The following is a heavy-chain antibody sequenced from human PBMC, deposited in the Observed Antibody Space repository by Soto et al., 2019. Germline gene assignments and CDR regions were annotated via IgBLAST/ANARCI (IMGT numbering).Heavy chain of an antibody. CDR3: ARQYYFGSGSYYKRPFDF. J-gene: IGHJ4*02. CDR2: IYYSGNT. V-gene: IGHV4-39*01. Sequence: PSETLSLTCTVSGGSISSSSYYWGWIRRPPGKGLEWIGSIYYSGNTYYNPSLKSRVTISVDTAKNQFSLKLSSVTAADTAVYYCARQYYFGSGSYYKRPFDFWGQGTLVTSPQ. CDR1: GGSISSSSYY. D-gene: IGHD3-10*01.